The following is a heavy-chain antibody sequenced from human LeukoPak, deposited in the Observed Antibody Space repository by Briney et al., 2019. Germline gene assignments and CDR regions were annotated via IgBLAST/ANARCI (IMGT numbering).Heavy chain of an antibody. V-gene: IGHV4-38-2*01. J-gene: IGHJ2*01. CDR2: TVHRGST. CDR3: ARRGLTLRNWYFDL. D-gene: IGHD3-10*01. Sequence: SETLSLTCAVSGYSVSSGHFWGWIRQSPGKGLEWIGSTVHRGSTYHNPPLMRRVTISLDSSKNQLSLKLRSVTAADTAIYYCARRGLTLRNWYFDLWGRGTLVTVSS. CDR1: GYSVSSGHF.